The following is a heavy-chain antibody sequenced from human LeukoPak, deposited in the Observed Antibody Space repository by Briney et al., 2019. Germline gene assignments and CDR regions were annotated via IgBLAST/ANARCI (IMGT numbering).Heavy chain of an antibody. CDR1: GGTFSSYA. J-gene: IGHJ6*02. Sequence: SVKVSCKASGGTFSSYAISWVRQAPGQGLEWMGGIIPIFGTANYAQKFQGRVTITADESTSTAYMELSSLRSEDTAVYHCAIAYCGGDCYSSPRAYYYYGMDVWGQGTTVTVSS. CDR2: IIPIFGTA. CDR3: AIAYCGGDCYSSPRAYYYYGMDV. V-gene: IGHV1-69*13. D-gene: IGHD2-21*02.